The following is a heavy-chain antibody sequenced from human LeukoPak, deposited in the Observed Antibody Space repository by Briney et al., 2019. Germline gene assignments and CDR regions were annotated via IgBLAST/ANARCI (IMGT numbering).Heavy chain of an antibody. D-gene: IGHD4-17*01. CDR1: GGSISSYY. J-gene: IGHJ3*02. CDR2: IYYSGST. Sequence: SETLSLTCTVSGGSISSYYWSWIRQPPGKGLEWIGYIYYSGSTNYNPSLKSRVTISVDTSKNQFSLKLSSVTAADTAVYYCARGSELSVTGAFDIWGQGTMVTVSS. V-gene: IGHV4-59*08. CDR3: ARGSELSVTGAFDI.